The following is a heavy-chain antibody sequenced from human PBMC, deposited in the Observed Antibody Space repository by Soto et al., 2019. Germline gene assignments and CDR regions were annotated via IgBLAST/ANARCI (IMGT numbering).Heavy chain of an antibody. Sequence: QVQLVQSGAEVKKPGSSVKVSCKASRGIFSTYAISWLRQAPGQGLEWMGGIIPLFGTPNYAQRFQGRVTFTADESTSTAYMELSRLRSEDTAVYYCARDRDDYGSGNYYNRIDFWGQGTLVTVSS. CDR1: RGIFSTYA. CDR2: IIPLFGTP. CDR3: ARDRDDYGSGNYYNRIDF. V-gene: IGHV1-69*01. D-gene: IGHD3-10*01. J-gene: IGHJ4*02.